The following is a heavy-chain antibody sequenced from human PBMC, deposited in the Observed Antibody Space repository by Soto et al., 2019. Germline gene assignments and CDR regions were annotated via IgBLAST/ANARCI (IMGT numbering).Heavy chain of an antibody. CDR3: ARDGLTFGGD. D-gene: IGHD3-16*01. CDR2: ISSSSAYI. V-gene: IGHV3-21*06. CDR1: GFTFGSFT. J-gene: IGHJ4*02. Sequence: EVHLVEAGGGLVKPGESLTPSCAASGFTFGSFTLNWVRQAPGKGLEWVSAISSSSAYIYNAESVKGRFTISRDNARSTLYLQMTSLRLDDTAVYFCARDGLTFGGDWGQGTLGAVSS.